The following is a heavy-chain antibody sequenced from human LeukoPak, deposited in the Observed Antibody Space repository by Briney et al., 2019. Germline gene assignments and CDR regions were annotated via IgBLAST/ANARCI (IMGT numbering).Heavy chain of an antibody. J-gene: IGHJ4*02. CDR2: INPNSGGT. V-gene: IGHV1-2*06. Sequence: ASVKVSCKASGYTFTDYYMHWVRQAPGQGLEWMGRINPNSGGTNYAQKFQGRVTMTRDTSISTAYMELSRLRSDDTAVYYCARVGAETYYYDSSGYRPFDYWGQGTLVTVSS. CDR1: GYTFTDYY. CDR3: ARVGAETYYYDSSGYRPFDY. D-gene: IGHD3-22*01.